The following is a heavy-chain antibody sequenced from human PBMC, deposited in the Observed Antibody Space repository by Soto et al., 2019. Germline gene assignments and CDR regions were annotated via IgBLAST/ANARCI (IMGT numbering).Heavy chain of an antibody. CDR2: IYHSGST. CDR1: GGSISSGGYS. V-gene: IGHV4-30-2*01. Sequence: QLQLQESGSGLVKPSQTLSLTCAVSGGSISSGGYSWSWIRQPPGKGLEWIGYIYHSGSTYYNPSLKSRVTISVDRSKNQFSLKLSSVTAADTAVYYCAGASSSSWFHSLDYWGQGTLVTVSS. CDR3: AGASSSSWFHSLDY. D-gene: IGHD6-13*01. J-gene: IGHJ4*02.